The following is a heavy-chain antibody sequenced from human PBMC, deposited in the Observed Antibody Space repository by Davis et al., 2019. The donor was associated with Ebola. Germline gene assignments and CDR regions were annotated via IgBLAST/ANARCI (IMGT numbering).Heavy chain of an antibody. CDR2: ISWDSGTV. CDR1: GFKFDDHA. J-gene: IGHJ6*02. Sequence: PGGSLRLSCIASGFKFDDHAMNWVRHSPGRGLEWVSGISWDSGTVLYAESVEGRFTISRDNAGNSLYLEMNSLRPEDTALYYCAKDVYADIGHGLEAWGQGTTVTVSS. D-gene: IGHD3-16*01. V-gene: IGHV3-9*01. CDR3: AKDVYADIGHGLEA.